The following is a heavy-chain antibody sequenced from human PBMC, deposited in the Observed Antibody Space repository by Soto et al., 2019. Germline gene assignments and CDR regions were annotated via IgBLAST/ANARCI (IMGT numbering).Heavy chain of an antibody. CDR2: ISGSGGST. CDR3: AKVMVKNWFDP. CDR1: GFTFSSYA. J-gene: IGHJ5*02. Sequence: GGSLRLSCAASGFTFSSYAMSWVRQAPGKGLEWVSGISGSGGSTYYADSVKGRFTISRDNSKNTLYLQMNSLRADDTAVYYCAKVMVKNWFDPWGQGALVTVSS. D-gene: IGHD5-18*01. V-gene: IGHV3-23*01.